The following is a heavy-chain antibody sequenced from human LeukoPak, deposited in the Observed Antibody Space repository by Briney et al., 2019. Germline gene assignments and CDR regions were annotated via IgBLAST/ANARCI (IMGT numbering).Heavy chain of an antibody. D-gene: IGHD6-19*01. CDR1: GFIFSSYW. V-gene: IGHV3-30-3*01. CDR2: ISYDGSNK. J-gene: IGHJ4*02. Sequence: GGSLRLSCAASGFIFSSYWMNWIRQTPGKGLEWVAVISYDGSNKYYADSVKGRFTISRDNSKNTLYLQMNSLRAEDTAVYYCARGAVAGTGYFDYWGQGTLVTVSS. CDR3: ARGAVAGTGYFDY.